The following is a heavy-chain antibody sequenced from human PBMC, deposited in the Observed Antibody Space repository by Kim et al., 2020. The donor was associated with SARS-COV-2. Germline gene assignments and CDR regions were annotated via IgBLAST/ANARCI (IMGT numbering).Heavy chain of an antibody. Sequence: SVKVSCKASGGTFSSYAISWVRQAPGQGLEWMGGIIPIFGTANYAQKFQGRVTITADESTSTAYMELSSLRSEDTAVYYCARGISQWLAPRYFQHWGQGTLVTVSS. CDR1: GGTFSSYA. CDR3: ARGISQWLAPRYFQH. D-gene: IGHD6-19*01. J-gene: IGHJ1*01. V-gene: IGHV1-69*13. CDR2: IIPIFGTA.